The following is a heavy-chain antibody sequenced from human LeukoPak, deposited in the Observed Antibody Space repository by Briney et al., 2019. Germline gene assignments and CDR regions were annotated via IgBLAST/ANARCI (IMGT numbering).Heavy chain of an antibody. CDR2: ISYDGSNK. D-gene: IGHD3-22*01. V-gene: IGHV3-30*18. CDR3: AKERNYYDSSGLGY. CDR1: GFTFSSYG. J-gene: IGHJ4*02. Sequence: SGGSLRLSCAASGFTFSSYGMHWVRQAPCKGLEWVAVISYDGSNKYYADSVKGRFTISRDNSKNTLYLQMNSLRAEDTAVYYCAKERNYYDSSGLGYWGQGTLVTVSS.